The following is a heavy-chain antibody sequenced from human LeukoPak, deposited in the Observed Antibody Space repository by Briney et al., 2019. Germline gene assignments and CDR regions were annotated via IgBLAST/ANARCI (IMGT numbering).Heavy chain of an antibody. CDR1: GFTFSSYG. CDR3: ARDPYSGGYGAYYYYYMDV. D-gene: IGHD6-19*01. J-gene: IGHJ6*03. V-gene: IGHV3-30*02. Sequence: GGSLRLSCTASGFTFSSYGMHWVRQAPGKGLEWVAFIRNDGSKKYDADSVKGRFTISRDNSKNTLYLQMNSLRDEDTAVYYCARDPYSGGYGAYYYYYMDVWDKGTTVTVSS. CDR2: IRNDGSKK.